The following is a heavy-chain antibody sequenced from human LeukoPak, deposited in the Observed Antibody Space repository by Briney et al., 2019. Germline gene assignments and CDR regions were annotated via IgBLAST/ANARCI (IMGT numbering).Heavy chain of an antibody. Sequence: GGSLRLSCAASGFSFSDFYMSWIRQAPGMGLEWISYIGTRSNPIYYADSVKGRFTISRDNAKNSLYLQMNSLRAEDMALYYCAKGFRYNWNLGHAFDIWGQGTMVTVSS. J-gene: IGHJ3*02. CDR2: IGTRSNPI. V-gene: IGHV3-11*01. CDR1: GFSFSDFY. CDR3: AKGFRYNWNLGHAFDI. D-gene: IGHD1-7*01.